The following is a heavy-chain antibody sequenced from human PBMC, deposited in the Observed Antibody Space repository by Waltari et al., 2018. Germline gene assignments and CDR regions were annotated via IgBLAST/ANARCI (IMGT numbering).Heavy chain of an antibody. CDR3: ASLEPYYDIVTGYYGTGGY. D-gene: IGHD3-9*01. J-gene: IGHJ4*02. Sequence: EVQLVESGGGLVQPGGSLRLSCAASGFTFSSYLMSWVRQAPGKGLEWVANIKQDGRGKYYVDSVKGRFTISRDKAKNSVDLQMDRLRAEDTAVYYCASLEPYYDIVTGYYGTGGYWGQGTLVTVSS. V-gene: IGHV3-7*01. CDR2: IKQDGRGK. CDR1: GFTFSSYL.